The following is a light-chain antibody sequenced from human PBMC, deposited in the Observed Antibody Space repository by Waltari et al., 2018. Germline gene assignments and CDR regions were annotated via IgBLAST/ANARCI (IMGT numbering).Light chain of an antibody. CDR2: EVM. CDR1: SSDIGAYNY. J-gene: IGLJ1*01. Sequence: QSALTQPPSASGSPGQSVTIACTGTSSDIGAYNYVAWYQQHPGKAPNLLIYEVMARPSGVPVRCSGAKSGNTASLTVAGLQAEDEADYYCSSYATTYSFVFGSGTRVAVL. CDR3: SSYATTYSFV. V-gene: IGLV2-8*01.